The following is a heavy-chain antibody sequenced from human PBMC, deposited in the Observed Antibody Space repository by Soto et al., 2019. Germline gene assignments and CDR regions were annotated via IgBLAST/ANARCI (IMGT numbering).Heavy chain of an antibody. CDR2: IFRSGST. D-gene: IGHD1-26*01. CDR3: ARDAARYSGSHPRGYYYGLDV. J-gene: IGHJ6*02. Sequence: SETLSLTWAVSGGSISSGGYSWSRLRQPPGKGLEWIGYIFRSGSTYYNPSLKSRVTISVDTSKNQFSLKLSSVTAAATAVYYSARDAARYSGSHPRGYYYGLDVWAQGTTVTVSS. CDR1: GGSISSGGYS. V-gene: IGHV4-30-2*01.